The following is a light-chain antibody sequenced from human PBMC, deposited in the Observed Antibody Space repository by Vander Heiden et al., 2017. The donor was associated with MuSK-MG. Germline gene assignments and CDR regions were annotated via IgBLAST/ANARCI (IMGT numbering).Light chain of an antibody. CDR1: SSDVGSYHY. CDR3: CYSEGSSNFVV. V-gene: IGLV2-11*01. CDR2: DVN. J-gene: IGLJ2*01. Sequence: QSALTQPRSVSGSPGQSVTISCTGTSSDVGSYHYVSWYQQPPGKDPNVIMHDVNNRPSGVPDRFSCAKSGNTASPQTSGLQAEDEADDYCCYSEGSSNFVVFGGGTKLTVL.